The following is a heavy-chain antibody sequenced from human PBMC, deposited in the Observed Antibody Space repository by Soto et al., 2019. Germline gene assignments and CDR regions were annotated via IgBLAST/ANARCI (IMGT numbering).Heavy chain of an antibody. CDR3: ARHNGYSSSWYGRGWFDP. Sequence: GESLKISCKGSGYSFTSYWIGWVRQMPGKGLEWMGIIYPGDSDTRYSPSFQGQVTISADKSISTAYLQWSSLKASDTAMYYCARHNGYSSSWYGRGWFDPWGQGTLVTISS. J-gene: IGHJ5*02. CDR1: GYSFTSYW. D-gene: IGHD6-13*01. V-gene: IGHV5-51*01. CDR2: IYPGDSDT.